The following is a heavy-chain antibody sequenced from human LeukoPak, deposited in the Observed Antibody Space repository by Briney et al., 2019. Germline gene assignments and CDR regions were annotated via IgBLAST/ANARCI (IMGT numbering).Heavy chain of an antibody. CDR1: GFTFSSYA. J-gene: IGHJ4*02. D-gene: IGHD5-18*01. CDR3: ARDSPDYSYGRRFDY. Sequence: GGSLRLSCAASGFTFSSYAMHWVRQAPGKGLEWVAVISYDGSNKYYADSVKGRFTISRDNSKNTLYLQMNSLRAEDTAVYYCARDSPDYSYGRRFDYWGQGTLVTVSS. V-gene: IGHV3-30-3*01. CDR2: ISYDGSNK.